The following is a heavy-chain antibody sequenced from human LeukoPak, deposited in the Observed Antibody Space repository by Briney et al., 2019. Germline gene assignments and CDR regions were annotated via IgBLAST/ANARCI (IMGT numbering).Heavy chain of an antibody. Sequence: GGSLRLSCAASGLTFSSYGMHWVRQAPGKGLEWVAFIRYDGSNKYYADSVKGRFTISRDNSKNTLYLQMNSLRAEDTAMYYCAKDLEYCSSTSCYTVDYWGQGTLVTVSS. D-gene: IGHD2-2*02. J-gene: IGHJ4*02. CDR1: GLTFSSYG. CDR3: AKDLEYCSSTSCYTVDY. CDR2: IRYDGSNK. V-gene: IGHV3-30*02.